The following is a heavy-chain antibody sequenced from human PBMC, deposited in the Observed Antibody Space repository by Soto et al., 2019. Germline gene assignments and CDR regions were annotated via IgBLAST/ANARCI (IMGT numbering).Heavy chain of an antibody. D-gene: IGHD5-12*01. CDR1: GFTFSSYG. V-gene: IGHV3-33*01. J-gene: IGHJ4*02. CDR3: ARAGWDIVATIEFDY. Sequence: QVQLVESGGGVVQPGRSLRLSCAASGFTFSSYGMHWVRQAPGKGLEWVAVIWYDGSNKYYADSVKGRFTISRDNSKNTLYRQMNSLRAEDTAGYYCARAGWDIVATIEFDYWGQGTLVTVSS. CDR2: IWYDGSNK.